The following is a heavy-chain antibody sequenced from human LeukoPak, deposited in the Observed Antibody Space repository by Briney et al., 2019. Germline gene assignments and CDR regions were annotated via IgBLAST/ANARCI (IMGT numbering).Heavy chain of an antibody. CDR3: ARSTAGFDY. CDR1: GFTFSSYA. J-gene: IGHJ4*02. D-gene: IGHD1-1*01. Sequence: PGGSLRLSCAASGFTFSSYAMSWVCQAPGKGLEWVANIKEDGSEKYYVDSVKGRFTISRDNAKNSLSLQMSSLRAEDTAVYYCARSTAGFDYWGQGTLVTVSS. V-gene: IGHV3-7*01. CDR2: IKEDGSEK.